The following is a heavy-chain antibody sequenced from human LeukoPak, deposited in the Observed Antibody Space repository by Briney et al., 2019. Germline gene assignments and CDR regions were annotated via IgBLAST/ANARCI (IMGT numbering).Heavy chain of an antibody. CDR3: ARHPGDGIEQWTTYSFGY. J-gene: IGHJ4*02. Sequence: SETLSLTCAVYGGSFSGYYWSWIRQPPGKGPEWIGEINNSDNTNYNPSLKSRVTVSLDKSRDQFSLKLTSVTAADTAVYYCARHPGDGIEQWTTYSFGYWGQGTLVTVSS. CDR1: GGSFSGYY. CDR2: INNSDNT. D-gene: IGHD1/OR15-1a*01. V-gene: IGHV4-34*01.